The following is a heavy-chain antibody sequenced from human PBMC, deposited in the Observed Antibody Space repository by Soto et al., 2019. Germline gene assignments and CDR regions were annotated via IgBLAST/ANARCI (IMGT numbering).Heavy chain of an antibody. D-gene: IGHD2-15*01. V-gene: IGHV3-30*18. CDR2: ISYEGSHT. CDR3: AKEVHCDGGSCSWSEGFDY. CDR1: GFIFSSYG. J-gene: IGHJ4*02. Sequence: QVQLVESGGGVVQPGRSLRLSCAASGFIFSSYGMHWVRQAPGKGLEWVAVISYEGSHTYYADSVKGRFTITRDNSKNTLYLQMNSLRPEDTAVYYCAKEVHCDGGSCSWSEGFDYWGQGTLLTVSS.